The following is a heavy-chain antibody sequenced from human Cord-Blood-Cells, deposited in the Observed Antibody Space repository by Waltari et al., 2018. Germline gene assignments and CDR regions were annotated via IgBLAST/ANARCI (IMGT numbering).Heavy chain of an antibody. J-gene: IGHJ4*02. CDR2: IYSGGST. CDR3: AREFYSGSYYFDY. Sequence: DVQLVESGGGLIQHGGSLSVSCAASGFPGSSNYMPWFRQAPGKGLEWVSVIYSGGSTYYADSVKGRFTISRDNSKNTLYLQMNSLRAEDTAVYYCAREFYSGSYYFDYWGQGTLVTVSS. CDR1: GFPGSSNY. V-gene: IGHV3-53*01. D-gene: IGHD1-26*01.